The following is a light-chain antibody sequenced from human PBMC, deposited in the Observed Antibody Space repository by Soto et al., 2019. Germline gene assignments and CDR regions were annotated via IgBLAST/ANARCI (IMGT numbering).Light chain of an antibody. CDR3: SSYTTTKNCV. V-gene: IGLV2-11*01. Sequence: QSALTQPRSVSGSPGQSVTISCTGTASDVGAYNYVSWYQQHPGKAPKVMIYDVKKRPSGVPDRFSGSKFANTASLTISGLQAEDEADYYCSSYTTTKNCVFGTGTKLTVL. CDR1: ASDVGAYNY. J-gene: IGLJ1*01. CDR2: DVK.